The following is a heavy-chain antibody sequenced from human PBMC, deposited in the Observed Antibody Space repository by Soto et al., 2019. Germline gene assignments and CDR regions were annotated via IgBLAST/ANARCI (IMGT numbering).Heavy chain of an antibody. CDR2: ISYDGSNK. CDR3: AKEIYDILTGPTRESAFDI. D-gene: IGHD3-9*01. Sequence: GGSLRLSCAASGFTFSSYGMHWVRQAPGKGLEWVAVISYDGSNKYYADSVKGRFTISRDNSKNTLYLQMNSLRAEDTAVYYCAKEIYDILTGPTRESAFDIWGQGTMVTVSS. CDR1: GFTFSSYG. V-gene: IGHV3-30*18. J-gene: IGHJ3*02.